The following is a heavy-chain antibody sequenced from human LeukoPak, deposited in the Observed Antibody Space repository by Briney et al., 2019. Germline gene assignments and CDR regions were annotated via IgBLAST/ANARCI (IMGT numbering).Heavy chain of an antibody. J-gene: IGHJ6*02. CDR2: ISGSGGST. V-gene: IGHV3-23*01. Sequence: GGSLGLSCAASGFTFSSYAMSWVRQAPGKGLEWVSAISGSGGSTYYADSVKGRCTISRDNSKNTLYLQMNSLRAEDTAVYYCAKDGSIAAAGYYYYGMDVWGQGTTVTVSS. CDR3: AKDGSIAAAGYYYYGMDV. D-gene: IGHD6-13*01. CDR1: GFTFSSYA.